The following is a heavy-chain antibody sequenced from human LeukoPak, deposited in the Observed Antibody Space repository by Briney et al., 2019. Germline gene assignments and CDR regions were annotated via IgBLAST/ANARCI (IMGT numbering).Heavy chain of an antibody. CDR1: GFLFNMFP. V-gene: IGHV3-30*04. Sequence: PGGSLRLSCAASGFLFNMFPMRWVRQAPGKGLECVAVISYDGNNKYYADSVNGRFTISRDNSKNTLFLQMNSLRTEDTAIYHCARGGNWGYFDYWGQGTLVTVSS. CDR3: ARGGNWGYFDY. D-gene: IGHD7-27*01. CDR2: ISYDGNNK. J-gene: IGHJ4*02.